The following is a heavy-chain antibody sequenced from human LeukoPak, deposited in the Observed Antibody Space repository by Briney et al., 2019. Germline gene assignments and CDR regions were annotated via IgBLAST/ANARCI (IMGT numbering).Heavy chain of an antibody. J-gene: IGHJ4*02. D-gene: IGHD5-24*01. Sequence: GGSLRLSCAASGFTFSNYCVSWVRQAPGKGLEWVANIKEDGSEKYHVDSVKGRFTVSRDNAKNSLYLQMNSLRAEDTAVYYCARLQKRDSRDYWGQGTLVTVSS. V-gene: IGHV3-7*02. CDR1: GFTFSNYC. CDR3: ARLQKRDSRDY. CDR2: IKEDGSEK.